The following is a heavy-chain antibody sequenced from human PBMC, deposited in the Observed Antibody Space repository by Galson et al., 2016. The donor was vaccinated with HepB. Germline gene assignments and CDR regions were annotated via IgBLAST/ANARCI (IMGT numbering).Heavy chain of an antibody. Sequence: SLRLSCAASGFTLSTYGMHWVRQAPGKGLEWVAVLSHDGVTKFYADSVRARFTISRDKSKTTVYLQMDGLSAEDTAVYYCAREWGLGGYFDYWGQGTLVTVSS. J-gene: IGHJ4*02. CDR1: GFTLSTYG. CDR2: LSHDGVTK. D-gene: IGHD7-27*01. V-gene: IGHV3-30*03. CDR3: AREWGLGGYFDY.